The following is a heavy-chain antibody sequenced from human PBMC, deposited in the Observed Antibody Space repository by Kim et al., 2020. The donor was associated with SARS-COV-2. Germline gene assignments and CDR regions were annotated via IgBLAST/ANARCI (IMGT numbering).Heavy chain of an antibody. J-gene: IGHJ6*02. V-gene: IGHV3-23*01. CDR2: ISGSGGST. CDR3: AKDGAAAARIVYYYYGMDV. Sequence: GGSLRLSCAASGFTFSSYAMSWVRQAPGKGLEWVSAISGSGGSTYYADSVKGRFTISRDNSKNTLYLQMNSLRAEDTAVYYCAKDGAAAARIVYYYYGMDVWGQGTTVTVSS. CDR1: GFTFSSYA. D-gene: IGHD6-13*01.